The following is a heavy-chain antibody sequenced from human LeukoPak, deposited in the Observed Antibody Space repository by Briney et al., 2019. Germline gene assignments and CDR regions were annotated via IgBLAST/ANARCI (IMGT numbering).Heavy chain of an antibody. CDR1: GYSISSGYY. J-gene: IGHJ4*02. CDR3: ATTGEYYYDSSGF. Sequence: SEALSLTCTASGYSISSGYYWGWIRQPPGKGLEWIGSIYHSGSTYYNPSLKSRVTISVDTSKNQFSLKLSSVTAADTAVYYCATTGEYYYDSSGFWGQGTLVTVSS. V-gene: IGHV4-38-2*02. CDR2: IYHSGST. D-gene: IGHD3-22*01.